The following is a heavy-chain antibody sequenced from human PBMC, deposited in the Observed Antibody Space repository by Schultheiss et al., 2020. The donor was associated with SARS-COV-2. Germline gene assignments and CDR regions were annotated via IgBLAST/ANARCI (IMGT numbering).Heavy chain of an antibody. V-gene: IGHV4-31*03. CDR1: GGSISNGGFF. CDR3: ARVVAAAGSFDY. Sequence: SETLSLTCTVSGGSISNGGFFWSYLRHHPGKGLEWIGFISNTGSTYYNPSLKSRVTISRDTSKNQFSLRLTSVTVADTAVYYCARVVAAAGSFDYWGQGTLVTVSS. J-gene: IGHJ4*02. D-gene: IGHD6-13*01. CDR2: ISNTGST.